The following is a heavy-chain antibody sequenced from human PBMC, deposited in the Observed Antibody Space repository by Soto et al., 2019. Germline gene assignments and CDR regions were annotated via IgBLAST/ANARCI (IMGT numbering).Heavy chain of an antibody. CDR2: ISSNGDST. J-gene: IGHJ5*02. Sequence: GGSLRLSCSASGSTFSMFSMHWVRQAPGKGLGYVSGISSNGDSTYYADSVKGRFTISRDNSKNTLYLQMSSLRAVDTAVYYCVHPRSTVQIPPTWGQGTLVTAPQ. CDR1: GSTFSMFS. D-gene: IGHD4-17*01. V-gene: IGHV3-64D*06. CDR3: VHPRSTVQIPPT.